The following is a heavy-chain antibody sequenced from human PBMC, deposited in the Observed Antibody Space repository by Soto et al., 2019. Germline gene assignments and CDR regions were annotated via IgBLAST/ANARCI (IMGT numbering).Heavy chain of an antibody. Sequence: EVQLLESGGGLVQPGESLRLSCAASGFTFSNYAMSWVRQAPGKGLEYVSSTSGGSDGTYYADSVKGRFTISRDNSKNTLYLQLNSLRAEDTAVYYCARRSGITTVTWGALLIWGQGTTVTVSS. J-gene: IGHJ3*02. CDR2: TSGGSDGT. D-gene: IGHD1-1*01. CDR1: GFTFSNYA. CDR3: ARRSGITTVTWGALLI. V-gene: IGHV3-23*01.